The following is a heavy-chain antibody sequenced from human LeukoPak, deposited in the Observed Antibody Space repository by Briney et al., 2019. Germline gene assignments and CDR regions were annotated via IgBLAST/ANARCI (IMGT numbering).Heavy chain of an antibody. D-gene: IGHD6-13*01. Sequence: PGGSLRLSCAASGLTFSTYAMHWVRQPPGKGLEWVAIISHDGSNIYYADSVKDRFTISRDNSKNTLYLQMKGLRAEDTALYYCARDISQTYIAVAGHLDYWGQGTQVTVSS. CDR1: GLTFSTYA. CDR2: ISHDGSNI. CDR3: ARDISQTYIAVAGHLDY. V-gene: IGHV3-30*04. J-gene: IGHJ4*02.